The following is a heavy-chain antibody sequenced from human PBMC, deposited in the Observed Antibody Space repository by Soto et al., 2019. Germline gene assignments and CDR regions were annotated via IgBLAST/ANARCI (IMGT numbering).Heavy chain of an antibody. J-gene: IGHJ6*02. V-gene: IGHV1-8*01. D-gene: IGHD1-1*01. CDR1: GYTFTTYD. CDR2: MSPNSGAT. Sequence: QVQLVQSGAEVTKPGASVKVSSKASGYTFTTYDINWVRQATGQGLEWLGWMSPNSGATGYAQKFQGRVTMTRDTSMTTAYMELSNLRSEDTAMYYCARGVDAGVDVWGQGTTVTVSS. CDR3: ARGVDAGVDV.